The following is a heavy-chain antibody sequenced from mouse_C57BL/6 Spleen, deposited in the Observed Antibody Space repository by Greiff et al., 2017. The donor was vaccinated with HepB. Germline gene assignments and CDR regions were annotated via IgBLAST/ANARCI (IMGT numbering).Heavy chain of an antibody. J-gene: IGHJ3*01. D-gene: IGHD3-3*01. CDR3: ARLPELSRERFAY. V-gene: IGHV1-59*01. CDR2: IDPSDSYT. CDR1: GYTFTSYW. Sequence: QVQLQQPGAELVRPGTSVKLSCKASGYTFTSYWMHWVKQRPGQGLEWIGVIDPSDSYTNYNQKFKGKATLTVDTSSSTAYMQLSSLTSEDSAVYYCARLPELSRERFAYWGQGTLVTVSA.